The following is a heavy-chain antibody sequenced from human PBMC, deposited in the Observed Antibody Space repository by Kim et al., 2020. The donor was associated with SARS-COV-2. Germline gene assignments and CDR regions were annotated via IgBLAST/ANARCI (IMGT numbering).Heavy chain of an antibody. V-gene: IGHV4-59*13. CDR2: IYSSGNT. CDR1: GGYIGSFY. J-gene: IGHJ4*02. D-gene: IGHD2-15*01. Sequence: SETLSLTCSVSGGYIGSFYWSWVRLPPGKGLEWIANIYSSGNTNYNPSLKSRVSMSVDTSKNSFSLTLTSVSAADTAMYFCARGSVIVPLEYWGQGTLVTVSS. CDR3: ARGSVIVPLEY.